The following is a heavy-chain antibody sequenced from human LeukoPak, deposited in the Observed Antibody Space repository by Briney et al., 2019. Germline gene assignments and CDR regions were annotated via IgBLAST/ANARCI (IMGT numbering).Heavy chain of an antibody. Sequence: GGSLRLSCAASGFTFSTYWMHWVRQAPGKGLVWVARIKGDGSSTIYADSVKGRFTISRDNSKNTLYLRTSSLRAEDTAVYYCARASTTVPNLLDHWGRGTLVTVSS. V-gene: IGHV3-74*01. CDR1: GFTFSTYW. J-gene: IGHJ4*02. D-gene: IGHD4-17*01. CDR3: ARASTTVPNLLDH. CDR2: IKGDGSST.